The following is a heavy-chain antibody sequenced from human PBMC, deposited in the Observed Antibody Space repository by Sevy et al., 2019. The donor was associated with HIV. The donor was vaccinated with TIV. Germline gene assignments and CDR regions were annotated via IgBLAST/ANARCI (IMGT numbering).Heavy chain of an antibody. Sequence: ASVKVSCKASGYTFTSYAMHWVRQAPGQRLEWMGWINAGNGNTKSSQKFQGRVTITRDTSASTAYMELSSLRSEDTAVYYCARTRGDNWNRLATHYYGMDVWGQGTTVTVSS. D-gene: IGHD1-20*01. CDR1: GYTFTSYA. CDR2: INAGNGNT. J-gene: IGHJ6*02. V-gene: IGHV1-3*01. CDR3: ARTRGDNWNRLATHYYGMDV.